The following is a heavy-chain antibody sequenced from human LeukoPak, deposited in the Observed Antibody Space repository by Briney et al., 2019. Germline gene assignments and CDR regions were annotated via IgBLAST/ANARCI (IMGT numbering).Heavy chain of an antibody. CDR2: ISSSGGHT. CDR1: GLTLRLFS. D-gene: IGHD6-13*01. Sequence: GGSLRLSCAASGLTLRLFSMNWVRQAPGKGLEWVSSISSSGGHTFYSDSVKGRFTISRDNAKNSLYLQMNSLRAEDTAVYYCAKPLYSSSWYHFEGNIDYWGQGTLVTVSS. CDR3: AKPLYSSSWYHFEGNIDY. V-gene: IGHV3-21*01. J-gene: IGHJ4*02.